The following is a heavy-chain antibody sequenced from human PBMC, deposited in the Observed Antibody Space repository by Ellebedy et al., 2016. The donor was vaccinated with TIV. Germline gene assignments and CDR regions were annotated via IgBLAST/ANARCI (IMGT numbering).Heavy chain of an antibody. V-gene: IGHV3-11*01. CDR1: GFSISASY. CDR2: ISDNGRVM. J-gene: IGHJ4*02. Sequence: GESLKISCVASGFSISASYMSWIRQTPGKRLEWIAFISDNGRVMYYADSVKGRFAISRDNARQTLFLHLSSLKDEETGTYYSARDMSVGPTGDYDYWGPGTLVTVSS. D-gene: IGHD1-26*01. CDR3: ARDMSVGPTGDYDY.